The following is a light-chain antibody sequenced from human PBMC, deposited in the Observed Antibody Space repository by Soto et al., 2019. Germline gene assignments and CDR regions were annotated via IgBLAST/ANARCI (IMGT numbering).Light chain of an antibody. V-gene: IGKV3-20*01. CDR1: QSVTKR. J-gene: IGKJ5*01. Sequence: EIVLTQSPGTLSLSPGERATLSCRASQSVTKRLAWYQQKPGQAPRLLISDASSRASGIPTRFSGSGSGTDFTLTISRLEPEDFALYYCQQYGGSPITFGQGTRLEIK. CDR3: QQYGGSPIT. CDR2: DAS.